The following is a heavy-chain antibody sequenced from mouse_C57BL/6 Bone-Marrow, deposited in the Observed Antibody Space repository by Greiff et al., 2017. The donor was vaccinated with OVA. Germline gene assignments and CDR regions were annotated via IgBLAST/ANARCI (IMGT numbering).Heavy chain of an antibody. CDR2: IWTGGGT. Sequence: VQGVESGPGLVASSQRLFITCSVSGFSLTSYAISWVCQPPGTGLERLGVIWTGGGTNYTSVLKSSLSIREDNCRSQVFLIVNSLQTDDTARYYCARNRPLQGFTYWGQGTLVTVSA. V-gene: IGHV2-9-1*01. CDR1: GFSLTSYA. D-gene: IGHD2-10*01. J-gene: IGHJ3*01. CDR3: ARNRPLQGFTY.